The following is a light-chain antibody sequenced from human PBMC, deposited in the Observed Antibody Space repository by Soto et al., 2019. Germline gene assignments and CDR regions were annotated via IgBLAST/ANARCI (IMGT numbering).Light chain of an antibody. CDR3: QQYIDWPPYT. CDR2: GAS. V-gene: IGKV3-15*01. CDR1: QTVSRS. Sequence: EVVLRQSPATLSVSPGERATLSCRASQTVSRSLAWYQQRPGQAPRLLIYGASTRATGVSDRFSGSGSGTDFTLTISSLQSEDFAVYYCQQYIDWPPYTFGQGTKWIS. J-gene: IGKJ2*01.